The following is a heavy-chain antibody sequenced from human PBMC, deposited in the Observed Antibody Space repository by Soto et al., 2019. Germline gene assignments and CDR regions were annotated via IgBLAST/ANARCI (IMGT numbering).Heavy chain of an antibody. D-gene: IGHD1-1*01. Sequence: QVQLQESGPGLVKPSETLSLTCTVSGGSISRYYWSWIRQPPGQGLEWIGYIYYSGSTNYNPSLKSGITISVDTSKNQFSLKLSSVTAADTAGYYCARVAWDDGRYYSYGMDVWGQGTTVAVSS. CDR3: ARVAWDDGRYYSYGMDV. CDR1: GGSISRYY. V-gene: IGHV4-59*01. CDR2: IYYSGST. J-gene: IGHJ6*02.